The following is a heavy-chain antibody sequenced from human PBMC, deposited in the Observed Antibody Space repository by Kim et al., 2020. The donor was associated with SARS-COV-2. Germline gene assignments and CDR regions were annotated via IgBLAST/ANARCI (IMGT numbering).Heavy chain of an antibody. J-gene: IGHJ6*02. Sequence: ASVKVSCKASGYTFTSYDINWVRQATGQGLEWMGWMNPNSGNTGYAQKFQGRVTMTRNTSISTAYMELSSLRSEDTAVYYCARGTVKKTMRVVVPLRYYGMDVWGQGTTVTVSS. CDR2: MNPNSGNT. CDR3: ARGTVKKTMRVVVPLRYYGMDV. CDR1: GYTFTSYD. D-gene: IGHD3-22*01. V-gene: IGHV1-8*01.